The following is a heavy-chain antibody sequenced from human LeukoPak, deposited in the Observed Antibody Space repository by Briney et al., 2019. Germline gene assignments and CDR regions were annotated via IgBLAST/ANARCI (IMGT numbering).Heavy chain of an antibody. CDR1: GYSISSGYY. CDR3: AIPMTDYGGNTFFDY. CDR2: IYHSGST. J-gene: IGHJ4*02. Sequence: SETLSLTCAVSGYSISSGYYWGWIRQPPGKGLEWIGSIYHSGSTYYNPSLKSRVTISVDTTKNQFSLKLSSVTAADTAVYYCAIPMTDYGGNTFFDYWGQGALVTVSS. D-gene: IGHD4-23*01. V-gene: IGHV4-38-2*01.